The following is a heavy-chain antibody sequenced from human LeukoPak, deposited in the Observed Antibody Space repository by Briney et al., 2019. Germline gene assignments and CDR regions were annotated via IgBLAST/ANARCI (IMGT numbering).Heavy chain of an antibody. V-gene: IGHV3-53*01. CDR2: IYSGGST. CDR3: ARDGFSSGYPYDAFDI. J-gene: IGHJ3*02. CDR1: GFTVSSNY. D-gene: IGHD3-22*01. Sequence: GSLRLSCAASGFTVSSNYMSWVRQAPGKGLEWVSVIYSGGSTYYADSVKGRFTISRDNSKNTLYLQMNSLRAEDTAVYYCARDGFSSGYPYDAFDIWGQGTMVTVSS.